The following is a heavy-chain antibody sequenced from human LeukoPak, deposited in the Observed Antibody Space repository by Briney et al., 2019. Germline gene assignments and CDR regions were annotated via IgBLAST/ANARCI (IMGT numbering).Heavy chain of an antibody. J-gene: IGHJ4*02. CDR2: IKQDGSEK. Sequence: GGSLRLSCAASGFTFISYWMSWVRPAPGKGLEWVANIKQDGSEKYYVDSVKGRFTISRDNAKNSLYLQMNSLRAEDTAVYNCARDCSSTSCTSFDYWGQGTLVTVSS. CDR3: ARDCSSTSCTSFDY. CDR1: GFTFISYW. D-gene: IGHD2-2*01. V-gene: IGHV3-7*01.